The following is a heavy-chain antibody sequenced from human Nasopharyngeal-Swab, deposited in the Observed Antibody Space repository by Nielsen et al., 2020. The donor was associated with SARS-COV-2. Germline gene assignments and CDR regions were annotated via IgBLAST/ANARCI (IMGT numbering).Heavy chain of an antibody. D-gene: IGHD5-24*01. CDR2: ISAYNGNT. J-gene: IGHJ6*02. CDR1: GYTFTGYG. CDR3: ARGTEMATIAAPYYYYGMDV. Sequence: ASVKVSCKASGYTFTGYGISWVRQAPGQGLEWMGWISAYNGNTNYAQKLQGRVTMTTDTSTSTAYMELRSLRSDDTAVYYCARGTEMATIAAPYYYYGMDVWGQGTTVTVSS. V-gene: IGHV1-18*01.